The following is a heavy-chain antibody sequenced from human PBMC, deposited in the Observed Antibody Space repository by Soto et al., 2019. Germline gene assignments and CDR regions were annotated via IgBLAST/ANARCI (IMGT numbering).Heavy chain of an antibody. Sequence: EVQLVESGGGLVQPGGSLRLSCAASGFTFSSDWMSWVRQTPGKGLEWVANIKQDGSENYYVDSVRGRFTISRDNAKNSLYLQMNSLRAEDTAIYYCARAADWGQGTLVTVSS. CDR2: IKQDGSEN. CDR3: ARAAD. CDR1: GFTFSSDW. J-gene: IGHJ4*02. V-gene: IGHV3-7*01.